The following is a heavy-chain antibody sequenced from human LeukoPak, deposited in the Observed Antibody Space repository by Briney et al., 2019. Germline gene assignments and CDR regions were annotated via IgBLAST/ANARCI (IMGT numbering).Heavy chain of an antibody. CDR1: GYTFTGYY. CDR3: TKPQPGAFEI. J-gene: IGHJ3*02. Sequence: ASVKVSCKASGYTFTGYYVHWVRQAPGQGLEWMGWINTNSGATNYAQKFQGRVTMTRDTSVSTAYMELNSLRSDDTALYYCTKPQPGAFEIWGQGTIVTVSS. CDR2: INTNSGAT. V-gene: IGHV1-2*02. D-gene: IGHD2-2*01.